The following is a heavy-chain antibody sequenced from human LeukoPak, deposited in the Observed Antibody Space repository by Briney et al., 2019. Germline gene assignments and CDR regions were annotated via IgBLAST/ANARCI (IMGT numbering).Heavy chain of an antibody. Sequence: YHSGSTNYNPSLKSRITISVDTSKNQFSLKLSSVTAADTAVYYCARHGSGNYYDGYFDYWGQGALVTVSS. D-gene: IGHD3-10*01. V-gene: IGHV4-59*08. J-gene: IGHJ4*02. CDR2: YHSGST. CDR3: ARHGSGNYYDGYFDY.